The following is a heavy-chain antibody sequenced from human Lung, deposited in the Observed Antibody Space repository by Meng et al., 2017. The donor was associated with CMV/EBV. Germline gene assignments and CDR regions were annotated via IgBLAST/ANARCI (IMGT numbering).Heavy chain of an antibody. D-gene: IGHD3-3*01. Sequence: ASXXVSCKASDYSFTSYGISWVRQAPGQGLEWMGWINTYKGNTNYAQKFQGRVTMTAETSTSTVYMEVRGLRFDDTAIYYCARSITIYRIEVGGLGNAVTVSS. V-gene: IGHV1-18*01. J-gene: IGHJ6*02. CDR3: ARSITIYRIEV. CDR1: DYSFTSYG. CDR2: INTYKGNT.